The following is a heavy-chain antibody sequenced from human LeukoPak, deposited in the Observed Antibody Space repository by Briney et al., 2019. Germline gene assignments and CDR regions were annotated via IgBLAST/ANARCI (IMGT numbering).Heavy chain of an antibody. D-gene: IGHD4-23*01. V-gene: IGHV4-34*01. CDR3: ARGLGGGNSICFDY. J-gene: IGHJ4*02. Sequence: SETLSLTCAVYGGSFSDYYWSWIRQPPGKGLEWVGEINHSGSTNYNPSLKSRVTISVDTSKNQFSLKLSSVAAADTAVYYCARGLGGGNSICFDYWGQGTLVTVSS. CDR1: GGSFSDYY. CDR2: INHSGST.